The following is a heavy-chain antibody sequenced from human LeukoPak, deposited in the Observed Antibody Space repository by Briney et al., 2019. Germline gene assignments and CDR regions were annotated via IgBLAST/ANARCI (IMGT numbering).Heavy chain of an antibody. V-gene: IGHV3-48*01. D-gene: IGHD1-1*01. CDR1: GFTFSSYR. CDR2: ISSSSSTI. CDR3: AREAMDTTGSFDY. J-gene: IGHJ4*02. Sequence: PGGSLRLSCAVSGFTFSSYRMNWVRQAPGKGLEWVSYISSSSSTIYYADSVKGRFTISRDNAKNSLYLQMNSLRAEDTPVYYCAREAMDTTGSFDYWGQGTLVTVSS.